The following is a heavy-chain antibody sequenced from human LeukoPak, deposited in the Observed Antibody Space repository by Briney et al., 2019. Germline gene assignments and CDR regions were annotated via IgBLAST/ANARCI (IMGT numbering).Heavy chain of an antibody. CDR1: GGTFSSYA. CDR3: ATGAGFWSGYCYYGMDV. J-gene: IGHJ6*02. V-gene: IGHV1-69*04. D-gene: IGHD3-3*01. CDR2: IIHIFGIA. Sequence: SVKVSCLASGGTFSSYAISGVRQAPGQGLAWMGRIIHIFGIANYAQKFQGRVRITADKSTRTACMELSSLRSEDTAVYYCATGAGFWSGYCYYGMDVWGQGTTVTVSS.